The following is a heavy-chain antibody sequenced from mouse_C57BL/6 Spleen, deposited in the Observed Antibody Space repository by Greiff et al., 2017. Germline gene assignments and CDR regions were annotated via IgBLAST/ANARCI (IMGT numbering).Heavy chain of an antibody. V-gene: IGHV1-18*01. CDR2: INPNNGGT. CDR1: GYTFTDYN. J-gene: IGHJ1*03. Sequence: VQLKESGPELVKPGASVKIPCKASGYTFTDYNMDWVKQSHGKSLEWIGDINPNNGGTIYNQKFKGKATLTVDKSSSTAYMELRSLTSEDTAVYYGARVEYYGSRGYFDVWGTGTTVTVSS. CDR3: ARVEYYGSRGYFDV. D-gene: IGHD1-1*01.